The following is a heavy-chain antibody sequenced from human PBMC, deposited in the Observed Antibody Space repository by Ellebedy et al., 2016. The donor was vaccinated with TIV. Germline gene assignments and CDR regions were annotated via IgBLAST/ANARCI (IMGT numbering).Heavy chain of an antibody. CDR2: INPSSGAT. V-gene: IGHV1-2*02. CDR3: ARVKQILAQGQTYGLDV. CDR1: GYTFTAYY. D-gene: IGHD3-3*02. J-gene: IGHJ6*02. Sequence: AASVKVSCKASGYTFTAYYIHWVRQAPGQGLAWMGWINPSSGATNYAQKFQGRVSVARDTSITTAYMELSRLTSDDTAMYYCARVKQILAQGQTYGLDVWGRGTTVTVSS.